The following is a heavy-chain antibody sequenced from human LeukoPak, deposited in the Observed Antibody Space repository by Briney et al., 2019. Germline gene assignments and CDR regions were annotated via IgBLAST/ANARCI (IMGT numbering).Heavy chain of an antibody. CDR1: GFTFSSYA. V-gene: IGHV3-23*01. CDR2: ISGSGSST. CDR3: AKGVAVASPYYFDY. D-gene: IGHD6-19*01. Sequence: GGSLRLSCAASGFTFSSYAMSWVRQAPGKGLEWVSPISGSGSSTYYTDSVKGRFTISRDNSKNTLYLQMNSLRAEDTAVYYCAKGVAVASPYYFDYWGQGTLVTVSS. J-gene: IGHJ4*02.